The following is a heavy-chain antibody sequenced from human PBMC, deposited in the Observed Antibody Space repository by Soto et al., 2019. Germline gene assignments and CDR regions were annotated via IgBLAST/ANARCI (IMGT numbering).Heavy chain of an antibody. V-gene: IGHV4-59*08. Sequence: PSETLSLTCTVSGGSISNSYWSWIRLSPGKGLEWIGYIYSSGSTNYNPSLESRVTISVDTSKNQFSLKLTSLIAADTAIYYCARHYSPFWYGSGPWVVWCQGPTVTVFS. CDR2: IYSSGST. D-gene: IGHD3-10*01. CDR3: ARHYSPFWYGSGPWVV. CDR1: GGSISNSY. J-gene: IGHJ6*02.